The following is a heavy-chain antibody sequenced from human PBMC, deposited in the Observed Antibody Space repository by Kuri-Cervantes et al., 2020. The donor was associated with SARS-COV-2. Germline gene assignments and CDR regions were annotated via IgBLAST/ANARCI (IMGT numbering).Heavy chain of an antibody. CDR3: ASHFRPRGQQLVGFRY. V-gene: IGHV3-48*01. Sequence: GGSLRLSCAASGFTFSSYSMNWVRQAPGKGLEWVSYISSSSSTIYYADSVKGRFTISRDNAKNSLCLQMNSLRAEDTAVYYCASHFRPRGQQLVGFRYWGQGTLVTVSS. J-gene: IGHJ4*02. CDR2: ISSSSSTI. D-gene: IGHD6-13*01. CDR1: GFTFSSYS.